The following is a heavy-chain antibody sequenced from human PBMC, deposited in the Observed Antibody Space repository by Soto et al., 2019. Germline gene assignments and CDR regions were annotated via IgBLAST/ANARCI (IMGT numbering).Heavy chain of an antibody. Sequence: GGSLRLSCAASGFTFSSYAMSWVRQAPGKGLEWVSAIGGSGGSTYYADSVKGRFTISRDNSKNTLYLQMNSLRAEDTAVYYCAKHIVVVVAATPLPDYWGQGTLVTVSS. CDR2: IGGSGGST. CDR1: GFTFSSYA. CDR3: AKHIVVVVAATPLPDY. D-gene: IGHD2-15*01. V-gene: IGHV3-23*01. J-gene: IGHJ4*02.